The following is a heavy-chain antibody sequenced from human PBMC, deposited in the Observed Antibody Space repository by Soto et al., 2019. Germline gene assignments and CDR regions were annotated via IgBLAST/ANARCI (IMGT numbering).Heavy chain of an antibody. Sequence: SVTVSCKASGGTFSSYAISWVRQAPGQGLEWMGGIIPIFGTANYAQKFQGRVTITADKSTSTAYMELGSLRSEDTAVYYCARENKMVRGVIIRNRSGSYYYGMDVWGQGTTVTVSS. CDR2: IIPIFGTA. J-gene: IGHJ6*02. V-gene: IGHV1-69*06. CDR1: GGTFSSYA. CDR3: ARENKMVRGVIIRNRSGSYYYGMDV. D-gene: IGHD3-10*01.